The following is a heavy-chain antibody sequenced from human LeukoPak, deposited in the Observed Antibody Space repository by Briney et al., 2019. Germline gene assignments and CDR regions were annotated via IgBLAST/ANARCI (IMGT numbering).Heavy chain of an antibody. J-gene: IGHJ4*02. CDR1: GFTFSSYS. CDR2: ISSSSSYI. Sequence: PGGSLRLSCAASGFTFSSYSMNWVRQAPGKGLEWVSSISSSSSYIYYADLVKGRFTISRDNAKNSLYLQMNSLRAEDTAVYYCARAVAGTELGVYWGQGTLVTVSS. V-gene: IGHV3-21*01. D-gene: IGHD6-19*01. CDR3: ARAVAGTELGVY.